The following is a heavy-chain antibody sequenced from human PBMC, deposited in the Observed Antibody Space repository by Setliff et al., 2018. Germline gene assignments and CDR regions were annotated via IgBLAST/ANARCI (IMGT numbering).Heavy chain of an antibody. V-gene: IGHV4-61*02. Sequence: KTSETLSLTCTVSGGSISSGSYYWSWIRQPAGKGLEWIGRIYTSGSTNYNPSLKSRVTISVDTSKNQFSLKLSSVTAADTAVYYCARGSYAGPTAIVYFDYWGQGTLVTVSS. CDR3: ARGSYAGPTAIVYFDY. D-gene: IGHD2-15*01. CDR2: IYTSGST. CDR1: GGSISSGSYY. J-gene: IGHJ4*02.